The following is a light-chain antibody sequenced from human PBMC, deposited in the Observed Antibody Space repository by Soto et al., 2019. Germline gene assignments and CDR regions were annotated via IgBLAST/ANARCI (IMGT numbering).Light chain of an antibody. CDR3: QHYGSSPPYT. J-gene: IGKJ2*01. CDR1: QSVSGFF. CDR2: AAS. V-gene: IGKV3-20*01. Sequence: EIVLTQSPGTLSLSPGERATLSCRASQSVSGFFLAWYQQKPGQAPRLLIYAASRRATGIPDRFSGSGSGTDFTLTISRLEPEDSAVYYCQHYGSSPPYTFGQGTKLKIK.